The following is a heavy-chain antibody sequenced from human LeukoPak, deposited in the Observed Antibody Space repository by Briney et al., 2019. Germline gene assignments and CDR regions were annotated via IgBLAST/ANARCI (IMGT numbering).Heavy chain of an antibody. Sequence: ASVKVSCKASGYTFTSYDINWVRQATGQGLERMGWMNPNSGNTGYAQKFQGRVTMTRNTSISTAYMELSSLRSEDTAVYYCARAASYSSSGKTRKNYYFDYWGQGTLVTVSS. D-gene: IGHD6-13*01. J-gene: IGHJ4*02. CDR1: GYTFTSYD. V-gene: IGHV1-8*01. CDR2: MNPNSGNT. CDR3: ARAASYSSSGKTRKNYYFDY.